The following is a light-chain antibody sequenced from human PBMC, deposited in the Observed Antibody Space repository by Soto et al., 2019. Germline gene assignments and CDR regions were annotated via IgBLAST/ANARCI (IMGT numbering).Light chain of an antibody. J-gene: IGKJ4*01. CDR1: QSVGSY. CDR2: DAS. Sequence: EIVVTQSPATLSLSPGERTTLSCRTSQSVGSYLAWYQKKPGKAPRLLIYDASIRATGIPARFSGSGSGREFTLTISSLEPEDFAGYYCQHRSTWPPLSFGGGTQVEIK. V-gene: IGKV3-11*02. CDR3: QHRSTWPPLS.